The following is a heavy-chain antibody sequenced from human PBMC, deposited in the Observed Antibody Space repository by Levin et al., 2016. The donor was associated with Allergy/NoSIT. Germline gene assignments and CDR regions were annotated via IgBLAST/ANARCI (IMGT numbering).Heavy chain of an antibody. CDR1: GYNFVMYW. V-gene: IGHV5-51*01. D-gene: IGHD6-19*01. CDR3: ARQGDTTAWSD. Sequence: GESLKISCEISGYNFVMYWIGWVRQMPGKGLEWMGMIRPGDSATTYSPSFQGRVTISADKSISTAYLEWNSLKASDSAIYYCARQGDTTAWSDWGQGTLVTVSS. CDR2: IRPGDSAT. J-gene: IGHJ1*01.